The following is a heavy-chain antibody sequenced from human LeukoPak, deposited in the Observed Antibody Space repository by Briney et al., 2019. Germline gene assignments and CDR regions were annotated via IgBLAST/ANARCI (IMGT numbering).Heavy chain of an antibody. CDR1: GFTFSSYW. Sequence: GGSLRLSCAASGFTFSSYWMNWVRQAPGQGLVWVSRMNSDGSSTSYTDSVKGRFTISRDNAKNTLYLQMNNLRAEDTAVYYCASVYYDFWSGYSGLRFDPWGQGTLVTVSS. V-gene: IGHV3-74*01. J-gene: IGHJ5*02. CDR3: ASVYYDFWSGYSGLRFDP. D-gene: IGHD3-3*01. CDR2: MNSDGSST.